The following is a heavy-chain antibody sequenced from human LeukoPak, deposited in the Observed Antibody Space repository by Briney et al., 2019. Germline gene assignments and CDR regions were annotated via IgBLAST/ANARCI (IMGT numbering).Heavy chain of an antibody. J-gene: IGHJ3*02. V-gene: IGHV1-18*01. D-gene: IGHD5-18*01. Sequence: ASVKVSCKASGYTFTSYGISWVRQTPGQGLEWMGWISAYNGNTKYAQKLQGRVTMTTDTSTSTAYMELRSLRSDDTAVYYCASWIQLKNAFDIWGQGTMVTVSS. CDR1: GYTFTSYG. CDR3: ASWIQLKNAFDI. CDR2: ISAYNGNT.